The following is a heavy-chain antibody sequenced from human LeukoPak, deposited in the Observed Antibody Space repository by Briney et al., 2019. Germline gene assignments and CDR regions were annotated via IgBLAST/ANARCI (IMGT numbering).Heavy chain of an antibody. J-gene: IGHJ5*02. D-gene: IGHD4-17*01. CDR1: GGSISSGGYS. CDR2: MYHGGST. CDR3: ASTNDFGDYMGA. V-gene: IGHV4-30-2*01. Sequence: PSETLSLTCTVSGGSISSGGYSWSWIRQPPGKGLEWIGYMYHGGSTYYSPSLKSPVTISVDWSKNQFSLNLSSVTAADTAVYYCASTNDFGDYMGAWGQGTLVTVSS.